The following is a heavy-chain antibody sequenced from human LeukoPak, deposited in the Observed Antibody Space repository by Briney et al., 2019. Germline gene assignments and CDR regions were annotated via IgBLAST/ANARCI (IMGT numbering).Heavy chain of an antibody. V-gene: IGHV3-30*02. CDR2: IRYDGSNK. CDR3: AKGTYSSGGSAFDI. CDR1: GFTFSSYG. J-gene: IGHJ3*02. D-gene: IGHD6-19*01. Sequence: GGSLRLSCAASGFTFSSYGMAWVRQAPGKGLEWVAFIRYDGSNKYYADSVKGRFTISRDNSKNTLYLQMNSLRAADTAVYYCAKGTYSSGGSAFDIWGQGTMVTVSS.